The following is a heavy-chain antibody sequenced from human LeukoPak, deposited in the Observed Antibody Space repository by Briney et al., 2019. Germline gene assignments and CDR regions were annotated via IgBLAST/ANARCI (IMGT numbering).Heavy chain of an antibody. J-gene: IGHJ4*02. V-gene: IGHV1-18*01. D-gene: IGHD3-16*01. CDR2: ISAYNGNT. Sequence: GASVKVSCKASGYTFTSYGMSWVRQAPGQGLEWMGWISAYNGNTNYAQKLQGRVTITRDTSASTAYMELSSLRSEDTAVYYCAREGGVFDYWGQGTLVTVSS. CDR1: GYTFTSYG. CDR3: AREGGVFDY.